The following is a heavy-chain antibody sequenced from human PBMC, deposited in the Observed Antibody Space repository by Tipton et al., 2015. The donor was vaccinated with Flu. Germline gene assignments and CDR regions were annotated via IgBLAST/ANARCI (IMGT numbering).Heavy chain of an antibody. J-gene: IGHJ4*02. CDR2: VSYDGSNR. Sequence: SLRLSCAPSGFTFRNYGMHWVRQAPGKGLEWVAGVSYDGSNRFYAASVKGRVTISRDNSKNTLYLVMKSLRAEDTAVYYCAKDINLASGQFEYWGQGTLVTVSS. CDR3: AKDINLASGQFEY. V-gene: IGHV3-30*18. D-gene: IGHD1-14*01. CDR1: GFTFRNYG.